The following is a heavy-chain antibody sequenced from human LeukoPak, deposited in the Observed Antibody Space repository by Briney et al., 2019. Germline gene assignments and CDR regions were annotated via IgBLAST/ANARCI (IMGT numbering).Heavy chain of an antibody. CDR2: ISGDGRST. CDR1: GFTFSIDP. V-gene: IGHV3-23*01. CDR3: AKGGVPTATSLIHH. D-gene: IGHD5-24*01. Sequence: PGGSLRLSCAASGFTFSIDPMTWVRQAPVKGLEWVSSISGDGRSTYRADSVKGRFAISRDNSKNTLYLQMNSLRADDTAVYYCAKGGVPTATSLIHHWGQGTLVIVSS. J-gene: IGHJ1*01.